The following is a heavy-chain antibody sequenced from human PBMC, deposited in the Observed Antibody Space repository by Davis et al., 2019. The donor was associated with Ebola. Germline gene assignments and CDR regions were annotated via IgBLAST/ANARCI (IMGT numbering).Heavy chain of an antibody. Sequence: SVKVSRKPSRGTLSRYALRWVRQAPGQGLAWLGRIIPILGIANHAQKFQGRVTITAEKSTSTAYMELSSLRSEDTAVYYCAGGRAPYFYFDYWGQGTLVTVSS. CDR1: RGTLSRYA. CDR2: IIPILGIA. J-gene: IGHJ4*02. D-gene: IGHD2-8*01. V-gene: IGHV1-69*04. CDR3: AGGRAPYFYFDY.